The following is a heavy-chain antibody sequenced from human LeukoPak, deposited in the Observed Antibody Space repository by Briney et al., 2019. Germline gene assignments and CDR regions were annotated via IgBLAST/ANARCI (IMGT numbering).Heavy chain of an antibody. CDR2: IYTSGST. J-gene: IGHJ4*02. CDR1: GGSISSYY. V-gene: IGHV4-4*07. CDR3: ATGTGFSSSWPFDY. D-gene: IGHD6-13*01. Sequence: SETLSLTCTVSGGSISSYYWSWIRQPAGKGLEWIGHIYTSGSTNYNPSLKSRVTMSVDTSKNQFSLKLSSVTAADTAVYYCATGTGFSSSWPFDYWGQGTLVTASS.